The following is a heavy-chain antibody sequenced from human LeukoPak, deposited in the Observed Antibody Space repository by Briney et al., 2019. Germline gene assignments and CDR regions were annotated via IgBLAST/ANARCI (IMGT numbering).Heavy chain of an antibody. CDR2: ISPTGSTT. D-gene: IGHD6-6*01. Sequence: PGGSLRLSCTASGFSLSGHWMHWARQLPGKGLVRVSRISPTGSTTSYADSVKGRFTVSRDNAKNTLYLQVNNLRAEDTAVYYCARGPNSNWSGLDFWGQGTLLTVSS. J-gene: IGHJ4*02. V-gene: IGHV3-74*01. CDR3: ARGPNSNWSGLDF. CDR1: GFSLSGHW.